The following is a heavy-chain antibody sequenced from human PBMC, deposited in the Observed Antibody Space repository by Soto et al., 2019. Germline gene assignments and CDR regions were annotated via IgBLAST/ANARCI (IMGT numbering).Heavy chain of an antibody. CDR1: GGSFSGYY. Sequence: PSETLSLTCAVYGGSFSGYYWSWIRQPPGKGLEWIGEINHIGSTNYNPSLKSRVTISVDTSKNQFSLKLSSVTAADMAVYFCARRDVVVVPAATAGYNWFDPWGQGTLVTVSS. CDR2: INHIGST. J-gene: IGHJ5*02. CDR3: ARRDVVVVPAATAGYNWFDP. D-gene: IGHD2-2*01. V-gene: IGHV4-34*01.